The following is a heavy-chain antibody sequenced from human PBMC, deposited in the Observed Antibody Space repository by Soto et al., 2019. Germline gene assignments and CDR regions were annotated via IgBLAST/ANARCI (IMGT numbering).Heavy chain of an antibody. D-gene: IGHD3-22*01. Sequence: SVKVSCKASGGTFSSYAISWVRQAPGQGLEWMGGIIPIFGTANYAQKFQGRVTLTANESTSTAYMELSSLRSEDTAVYYCARGSRSYYYDSSGYPTPGAFDIWGQGTMVTVSS. V-gene: IGHV1-69*13. CDR3: ARGSRSYYYDSSGYPTPGAFDI. J-gene: IGHJ3*02. CDR2: IIPIFGTA. CDR1: GGTFSSYA.